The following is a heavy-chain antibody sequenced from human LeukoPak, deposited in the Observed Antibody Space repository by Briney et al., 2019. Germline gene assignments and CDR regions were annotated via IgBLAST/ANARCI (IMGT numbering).Heavy chain of an antibody. CDR2: ISSSGSII. J-gene: IGHJ4*02. Sequence: PGGSLRLSCAASGFTFSNYNMIWVRQAPGKGLKSVSYISSSGSIIHYADSVRGRFTISRDNAKKSLYLQMNSLRAEDTAVYYCARVWDGYSGEDYWGQGTLVTVSS. CDR3: ARVWDGYSGEDY. V-gene: IGHV3-48*01. D-gene: IGHD5-18*01. CDR1: GFTFSNYN.